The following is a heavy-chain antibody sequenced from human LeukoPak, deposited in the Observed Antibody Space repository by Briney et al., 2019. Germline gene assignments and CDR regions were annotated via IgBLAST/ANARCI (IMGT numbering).Heavy chain of an antibody. D-gene: IGHD3-10*01. CDR3: ARVYYYGSAAIKIYYYMDV. CDR2: IIPIFGTA. CDR1: GGTFSSYA. J-gene: IGHJ6*03. Sequence: GASVKVSCKASGGTFSSYAISWVRQAPGQGLEWMGGIIPIFGTANYAQKFQGRVTITADKSTSTAYMELSSLRSEDTAVYYCARVYYYGSAAIKIYYYMDVWGKGTTVTVSS. V-gene: IGHV1-69*06.